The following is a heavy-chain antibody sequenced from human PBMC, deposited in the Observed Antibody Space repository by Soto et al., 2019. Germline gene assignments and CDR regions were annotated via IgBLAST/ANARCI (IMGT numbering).Heavy chain of an antibody. CDR3: ARGVYDFWSGHPKGLDY. D-gene: IGHD3-3*01. CDR1: GFTFSGSV. J-gene: IGHJ4*02. Sequence: GSLRLSCAASGFTFSGSVMHWVRQASGKGLEWVGRIRSKANNYATAYAVSVKGRFTISRDDSRNTACLQMNSLKTEDTAVYYCARGVYDFWSGHPKGLDYWGQGTVVTVSS. CDR2: IRSKANNYAT. V-gene: IGHV3-73*01.